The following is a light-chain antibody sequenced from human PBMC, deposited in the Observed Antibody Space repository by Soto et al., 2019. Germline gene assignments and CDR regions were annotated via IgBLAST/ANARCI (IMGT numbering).Light chain of an antibody. V-gene: IGLV2-11*01. J-gene: IGLJ2*01. CDR2: DVT. CDR1: NSDVGGYNS. CDR3: CSYAGSVV. Sequence: QSALTQPRSVSGSPGQSVAISCTGINSDVGGYNSVSWYQQHPGKAPKLMIYDVTKRPSGVPDRYSGSKSGNTASLTISGLLAEDEADYYCCSYAGSVVFGGGTQLTVL.